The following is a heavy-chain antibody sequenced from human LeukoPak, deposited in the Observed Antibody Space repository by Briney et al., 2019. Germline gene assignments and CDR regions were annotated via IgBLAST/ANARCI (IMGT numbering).Heavy chain of an antibody. D-gene: IGHD3-16*02. J-gene: IGHJ4*02. V-gene: IGHV1-24*01. Sequence: ASVTVSCKVSGYSLPELSMHWVRQAPGQGLEWVGGFHPEDGETIYAQNFQGIVTMTEDTSTDTAYLELSRLSSEDTALYYCAPDNYVWGSYRYTGTHYFDYWGQGTLVTVSS. CDR3: APDNYVWGSYRYTGTHYFDY. CDR1: GYSLPELS. CDR2: FHPEDGET.